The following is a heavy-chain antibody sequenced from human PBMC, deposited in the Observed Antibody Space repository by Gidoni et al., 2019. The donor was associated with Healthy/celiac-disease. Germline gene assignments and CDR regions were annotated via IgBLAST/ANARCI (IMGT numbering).Heavy chain of an antibody. CDR2: IKSKTDGGTT. Sequence: EVQLVESGGGLVKPGGSLRLSCAASGFTFSNAWMSWVRQAPGKGLEWVGRIKSKTDGGTTDYAAPVKGRFTISRDDSKNTLYLQMNSLKTEDTAVYYCTTRYYDYSQPRAFDYWGQGTLVTVSS. V-gene: IGHV3-15*01. J-gene: IGHJ4*02. CDR3: TTRYYDYSQPRAFDY. CDR1: GFTFSNAW. D-gene: IGHD4-4*01.